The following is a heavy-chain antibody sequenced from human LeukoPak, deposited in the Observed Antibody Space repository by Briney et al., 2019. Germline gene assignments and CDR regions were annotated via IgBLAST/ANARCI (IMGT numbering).Heavy chain of an antibody. J-gene: IGHJ4*02. V-gene: IGHV3-23*01. CDR2: ISGSGGST. D-gene: IGHD6-6*01. CDR1: GFAFSSYG. Sequence: GGSLRLSCAASGFAFSSYGMSWVRQAPGKGLEWVSGISGSGGSTYYADSVKGRITISRDSSKNTLYLQMNSLRAEDTAVYYCAKANSSSSPHFDYWGQGTLVTVSS. CDR3: AKANSSSSPHFDY.